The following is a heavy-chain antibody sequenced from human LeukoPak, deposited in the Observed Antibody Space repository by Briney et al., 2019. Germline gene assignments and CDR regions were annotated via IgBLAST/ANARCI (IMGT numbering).Heavy chain of an antibody. CDR2: ISAYNGNT. CDR3: ARDHRPIVVVPAASAY. Sequence: ASVKVSCEASGYTFTSYGISWVRQAPGQGLEWMGWISAYNGNTNYAQKLQGRVTMTTDTSTSTAYMELRSLRSDDTAVYYCARDHRPIVVVPAASAYWGQGTLVTVSS. D-gene: IGHD2-2*01. J-gene: IGHJ4*02. CDR1: GYTFTSYG. V-gene: IGHV1-18*01.